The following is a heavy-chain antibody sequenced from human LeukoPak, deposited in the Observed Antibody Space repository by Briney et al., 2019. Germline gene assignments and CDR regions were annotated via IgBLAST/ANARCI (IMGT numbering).Heavy chain of an antibody. J-gene: IGHJ4*02. D-gene: IGHD3-22*01. V-gene: IGHV4-39*01. Sequence: SETLSLTCSVSGGSISSNNYYWGWIRQPPGKGLEWIGSVYYSGRTYDNPSLKSRVTTSVDTARNQFSLRLSSVTAADTAVYYCARLLYDSRGYYYFDYWGQGTLVTVPS. CDR1: GGSISSNNYY. CDR3: ARLLYDSRGYYYFDY. CDR2: VYYSGRT.